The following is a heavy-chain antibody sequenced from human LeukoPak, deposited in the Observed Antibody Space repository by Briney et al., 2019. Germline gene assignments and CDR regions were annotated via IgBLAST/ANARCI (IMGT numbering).Heavy chain of an antibody. J-gene: IGHJ5*02. V-gene: IGHV3-7*01. D-gene: IGHD3-22*01. CDR2: IKIDGTEE. CDR3: AITADYYDSSGPPQGFDP. CDR1: GFTFSSHW. Sequence: GGSLRLSCVASGFTFSSHWMTWVRQVPGKGLEWVANIKIDGTEEYYVDSVKGRFTISRDNAKNSLYLQMNSLRAEDTAVYYCAITADYYDSSGPPQGFDPWGQGTLVTVSS.